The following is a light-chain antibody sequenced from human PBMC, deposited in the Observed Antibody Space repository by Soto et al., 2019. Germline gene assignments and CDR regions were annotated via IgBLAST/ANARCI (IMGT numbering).Light chain of an antibody. CDR3: SSYTTSSTLV. V-gene: IGLV2-14*01. CDR1: SSDVGYYNY. Sequence: QSALTQPASVSGSPGQSIPISCTGSSSDVGYYNYVSWYQQLPGKAPKLMISEVSNRPSGVSNRCSGSKSGNTASLTISGLQAEDEADYYCSSYTTSSTLVFGGGTKLTVL. CDR2: EVS. J-gene: IGLJ3*02.